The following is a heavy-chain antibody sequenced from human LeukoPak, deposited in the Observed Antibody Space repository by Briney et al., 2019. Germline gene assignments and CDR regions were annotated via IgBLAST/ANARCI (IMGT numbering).Heavy chain of an antibody. V-gene: IGHV3-66*01. Sequence: PGGSLRLSCAASGFTVSSNYMSWVRQAPGKGLEWVSVIYSGGSTYYADSVKGRFTISRDNSKNTLSLQMNSLSAEDTAVYYCAYWYYDSSGYPANAFDIWGQGTMVTVSS. J-gene: IGHJ3*02. CDR2: IYSGGST. D-gene: IGHD3-22*01. CDR1: GFTVSSNY. CDR3: AYWYYDSSGYPANAFDI.